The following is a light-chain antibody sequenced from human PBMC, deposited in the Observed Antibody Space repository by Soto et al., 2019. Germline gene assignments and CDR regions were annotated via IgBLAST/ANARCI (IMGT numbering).Light chain of an antibody. J-gene: IGKJ5*01. CDR1: QGIGSH. CDR2: AAS. Sequence: DIQLTQSPSFLSASVGDRVTITCRASQGIGSHLAWYQQKPGKAPRLLISAASTLQSGVPSRFRGSGSGTGFTLTISSLQPEDFATYYCQQLNSSPFIFGQGKRLEIK. V-gene: IGKV1-9*01. CDR3: QQLNSSPFI.